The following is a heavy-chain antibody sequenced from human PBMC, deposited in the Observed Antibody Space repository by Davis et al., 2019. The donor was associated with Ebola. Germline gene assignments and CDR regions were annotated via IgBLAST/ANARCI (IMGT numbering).Heavy chain of an antibody. D-gene: IGHD1-26*01. CDR1: GFSVSTTY. J-gene: IGHJ4*02. CDR3: AKDRSQWELLNSFDY. Sequence: PGGSLRLSCVASGFSVSTTYMAWVRQAPGKGLEWVSLIYGGNNVYYADSVRGRFTISRDNSKNTLYLQMNSLRAEDTAVYYCAKDRSQWELLNSFDYWGQGTLVTVSS. CDR2: IYGGNNV. V-gene: IGHV3-53*05.